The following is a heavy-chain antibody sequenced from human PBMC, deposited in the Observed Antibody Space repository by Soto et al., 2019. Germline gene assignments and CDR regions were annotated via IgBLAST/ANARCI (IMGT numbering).Heavy chain of an antibody. CDR1: GYTFTSYY. D-gene: IGHD6-19*01. Sequence: ASVKVSFKASGYTFTSYYMHWVRQAPGQGLEWMGIINPSGGSTSYAQKFQGRVTMTRDTSTSTVYMELSSLRSEDTAVYYCARDGRSCYSSRWYYFDYSGEGTLVTVYS. J-gene: IGHJ4*02. CDR2: INPSGGST. V-gene: IGHV1-46*01. CDR3: ARDGRSCYSSRWYYFDY.